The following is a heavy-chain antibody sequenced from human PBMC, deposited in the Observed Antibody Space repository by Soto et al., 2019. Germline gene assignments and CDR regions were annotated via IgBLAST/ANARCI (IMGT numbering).Heavy chain of an antibody. D-gene: IGHD6-19*01. V-gene: IGHV1-69*13. Sequence: SVKVACKASGGTFSSYAISWVRQAPGQGLEWMGGIIPIFGTANYAQKFQGRVTITADESTSTAYMELSSLRSEDTAVYYCARGGVKAVAGKGNYFDYWGQGTLVTVSS. CDR2: IIPIFGTA. CDR3: ARGGVKAVAGKGNYFDY. CDR1: GGTFSSYA. J-gene: IGHJ4*02.